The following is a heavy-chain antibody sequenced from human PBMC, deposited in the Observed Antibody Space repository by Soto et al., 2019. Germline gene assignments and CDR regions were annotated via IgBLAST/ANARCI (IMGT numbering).Heavy chain of an antibody. D-gene: IGHD6-13*01. V-gene: IGHV2-26*01. CDR3: ARIPRYSSSWYGMDV. J-gene: IGHJ6*02. Sequence: QVTLKESGPVLVKPTETLTLTCTVSGFSLSNARMGVSWIRQPPGKALEWLAHIFSNDEKSYSTSLKSRLTISKATSKSQVARTMTNMDPVDTATYYCARIPRYSSSWYGMDVWGQGTTVTVSS. CDR2: IFSNDEK. CDR1: GFSLSNARMG.